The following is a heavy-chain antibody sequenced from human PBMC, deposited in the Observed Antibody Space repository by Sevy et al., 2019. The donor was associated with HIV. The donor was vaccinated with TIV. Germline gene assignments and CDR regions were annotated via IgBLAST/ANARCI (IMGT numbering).Heavy chain of an antibody. J-gene: IGHJ4*02. CDR1: GGSFGSSSYY. D-gene: IGHD6-19*01. Sequence: SETLSLTCTVSGGSFGSSSYYWNWIRQPAGKGLEWIGRIYTSGTTNYNPSLKSRVTMSVDTSKNQFSLKLGSVTAAYTVVYYCAGRIAVAAFDYWGQGNLVTVSS. CDR2: IYTSGTT. CDR3: AGRIAVAAFDY. V-gene: IGHV4-61*02.